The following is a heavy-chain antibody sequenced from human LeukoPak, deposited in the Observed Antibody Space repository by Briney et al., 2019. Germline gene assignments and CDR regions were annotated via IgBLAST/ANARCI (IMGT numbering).Heavy chain of an antibody. Sequence: PSETLSLTCAVYGGSFSDYYWSWIRQPPGKGLEWIGEINHSGGTNYNPSLKSRVTMSVDTSKNQFSLKLSSVTAADTAVYYCARSMTTVTTNGWFDPWGQGTLVTVSS. D-gene: IGHD4-17*01. CDR3: ARSMTTVTTNGWFDP. CDR2: INHSGGT. J-gene: IGHJ5*02. CDR1: GGSFSDYY. V-gene: IGHV4-34*01.